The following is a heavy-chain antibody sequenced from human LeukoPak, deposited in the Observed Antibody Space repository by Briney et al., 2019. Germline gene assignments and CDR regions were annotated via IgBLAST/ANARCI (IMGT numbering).Heavy chain of an antibody. CDR1: GFSFSDHW. V-gene: IGHV4-38-2*01. Sequence: GSLRLSCVASGFSFSDHWMNWFRQAPGKGLEWIGSIYHSGSTYYNPFLKSRVTISIDTSKNQFTLKLNSVTAADTAVYYCARTVDSSGFSCFQFWGQGTLVTVSS. D-gene: IGHD3-22*01. J-gene: IGHJ1*01. CDR2: IYHSGST. CDR3: ARTVDSSGFSCFQF.